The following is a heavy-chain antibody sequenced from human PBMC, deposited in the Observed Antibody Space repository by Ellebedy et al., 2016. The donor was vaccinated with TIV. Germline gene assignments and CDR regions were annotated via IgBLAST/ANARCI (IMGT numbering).Heavy chain of an antibody. D-gene: IGHD5-24*01. J-gene: IGHJ4*02. Sequence: ASVKVSCKASGYTFTSYGISWVRQAPGQGLEWMGWISVYNENTNDAKRFQGRVTMTTDTSTSSAYMELRSLRSDDTAMYFCARVASPRETATTHLDHWGQGTLVTVSS. CDR2: ISVYNENT. CDR3: ARVASPRETATTHLDH. V-gene: IGHV1-18*01. CDR1: GYTFTSYG.